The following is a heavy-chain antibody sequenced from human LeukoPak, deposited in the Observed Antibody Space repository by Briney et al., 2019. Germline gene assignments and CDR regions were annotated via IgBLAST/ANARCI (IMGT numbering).Heavy chain of an antibody. D-gene: IGHD3-10*01. CDR2: ISSNNDYI. Sequence: PGGSLRLSCAASGFTFSTSTMNWVRQAPGKGLEWVSSISSNNDYIYYADSVKGRFTISRDNAKNSLYLQMNSLRAEDTAVYYCARDISTYYYGSGSLHWGQGTLVTVSS. J-gene: IGHJ4*02. CDR1: GFTFSTST. V-gene: IGHV3-21*01. CDR3: ARDISTYYYGSGSLH.